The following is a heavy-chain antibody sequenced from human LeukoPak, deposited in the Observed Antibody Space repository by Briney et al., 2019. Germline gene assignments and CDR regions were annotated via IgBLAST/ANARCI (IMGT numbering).Heavy chain of an antibody. Sequence: GGSLRLSCAASGFTFSSYGMSWVRQAPGKGLEWVSAISGSGGSTYYADSVKGRFTISRDNSKNTLYLQMNSLRAEGTAVYYCAKECGGDCYPHFDYWGQGTLVTVSS. CDR3: AKECGGDCYPHFDY. CDR1: GFTFSSYG. J-gene: IGHJ4*02. D-gene: IGHD2-21*02. V-gene: IGHV3-23*01. CDR2: ISGSGGST.